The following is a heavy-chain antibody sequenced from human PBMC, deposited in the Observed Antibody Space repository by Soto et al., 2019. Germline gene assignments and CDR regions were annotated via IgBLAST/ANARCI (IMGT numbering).Heavy chain of an antibody. Sequence: PSETLSLTCTVSGGSISSGDYYWSWIRQPPGKGLEWIGYIYYSGSTYYNPSLKSRVTISVDTSKNQFSLKLSSVTAADTAVYYCARELGLVPAADGMDVWGQGTTVTVSS. J-gene: IGHJ6*02. CDR2: IYYSGST. D-gene: IGHD2-2*01. V-gene: IGHV4-30-4*01. CDR3: ARELGLVPAADGMDV. CDR1: GGSISSGDYY.